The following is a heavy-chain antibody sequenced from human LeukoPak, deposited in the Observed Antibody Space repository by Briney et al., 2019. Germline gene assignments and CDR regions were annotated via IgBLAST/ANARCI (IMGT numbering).Heavy chain of an antibody. CDR1: GFTFSSYA. D-gene: IGHD1-26*01. CDR2: ISGSGGST. V-gene: IGHV3-23*01. CDR3: ARGHPHGWELYLDY. Sequence: AGGSLRLSCAASGFTFSSYAMSWVRQAPGKGLEWVSAISGSGGSTYYADSVKGRFTISRDNSKNTLYLQMNSLRVEDTAVYYCARGHPHGWELYLDYWGQGTLVTVSS. J-gene: IGHJ4*02.